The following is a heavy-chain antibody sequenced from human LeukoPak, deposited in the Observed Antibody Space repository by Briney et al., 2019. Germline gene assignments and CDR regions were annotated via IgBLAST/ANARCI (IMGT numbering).Heavy chain of an antibody. CDR1: GFTFSSYA. V-gene: IGHV3-23*01. Sequence: GGSLRLSCAASGFTFSSYAMSWVRQAPGKGLKWVSAISGSGGGTYYADSVKGRFTSSRDNYKSTLYLQMNSLRAEDTAVYYCAKVRVGGSSWTSYYYYGMDVWGQGTTVTVS. J-gene: IGHJ6*02. CDR3: AKVRVGGSSWTSYYYYGMDV. CDR2: ISGSGGGT. D-gene: IGHD6-13*01.